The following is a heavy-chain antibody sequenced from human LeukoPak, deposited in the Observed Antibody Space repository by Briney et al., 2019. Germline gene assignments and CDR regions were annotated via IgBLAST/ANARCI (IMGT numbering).Heavy chain of an antibody. J-gene: IGHJ4*02. CDR1: GFTFSNYW. V-gene: IGHV3-74*01. Sequence: GGSLTPSRTTSGFTFSNYWMYWVRQAPGKGLMWVSRIKSDGTGITYTDSVEGRFTISRDNAKNTLYLQMNSLRDEDTAVYYCVRGQTIDYWGQGTLVTVSS. D-gene: IGHD3-3*01. CDR2: IKSDGTGI. CDR3: VRGQTIDY.